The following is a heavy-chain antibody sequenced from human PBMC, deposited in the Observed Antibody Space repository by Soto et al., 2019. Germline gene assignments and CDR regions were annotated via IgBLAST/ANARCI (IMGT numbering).Heavy chain of an antibody. D-gene: IGHD2-21*02. J-gene: IGHJ6*02. CDR3: ATCGGDCYSPRDYYYGMDV. Sequence: QVQLVQSGAEVKKPGYSVKVSCKASGGTFSSYAISWVRQAPGQGLEWMGGIIPIFGTANYAQKFQGRVTITADKSTSTAYMELSSLRSEDTAVYYCATCGGDCYSPRDYYYGMDVWGQGTTVTVSS. V-gene: IGHV1-69*06. CDR1: GGTFSSYA. CDR2: IIPIFGTA.